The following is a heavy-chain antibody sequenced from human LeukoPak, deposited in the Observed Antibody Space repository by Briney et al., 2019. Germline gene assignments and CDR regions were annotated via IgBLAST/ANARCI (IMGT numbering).Heavy chain of an antibody. CDR3: ASASYDILTGYYGPYYYYGMDV. J-gene: IGHJ6*02. CDR2: IIPILGIA. V-gene: IGHV1-69*04. D-gene: IGHD3-9*01. Sequence: ASVKVSYKASGGTFSSYAISWVRQAPGQGLEWMGRIIPILGIANYAHQFQGRVTITADNSTSTAYMELSSLRSAATAVYYCASASYDILTGYYGPYYYYGMDVWGQGTTVTVSS. CDR1: GGTFSSYA.